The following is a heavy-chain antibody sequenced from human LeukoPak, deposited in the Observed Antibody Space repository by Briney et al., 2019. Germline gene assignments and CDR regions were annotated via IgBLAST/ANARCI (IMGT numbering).Heavy chain of an antibody. CDR3: ATFSDGKDSDFDH. V-gene: IGHV5-51*01. CDR1: GYSFTNYW. CDR2: IYPGDSDT. J-gene: IGHJ4*02. Sequence: GESLKISCKGSGYSFTNYWIGWVRQMPGKGLEWMGIIYPGDSDTRYRLSFQDQVTISVDKSISTAYLQWSSLKASDTAMYYCATFSDGKDSDFDHWGQGTPVTVSS. D-gene: IGHD2/OR15-2a*01.